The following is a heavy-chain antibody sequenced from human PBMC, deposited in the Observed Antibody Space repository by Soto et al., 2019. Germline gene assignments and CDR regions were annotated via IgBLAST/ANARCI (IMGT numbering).Heavy chain of an antibody. Sequence: QVQLQESGPGLVKPSQTLSLTCTVSGGSIRSGGYYWSWIRQHPVKGLEWIGYIYYSGSTYYNPSRKSRRTTSVDTSKNPVSLKLRAVTAAVTAVYQWARASPTHCGRECYPLDYWGQGTRGTVSS. V-gene: IGHV4-31*03. CDR2: IYYSGST. J-gene: IGHJ4*02. CDR1: GGSIRSGGYY. D-gene: IGHD2-21*01. CDR3: ARASPTHCGRECYPLDY.